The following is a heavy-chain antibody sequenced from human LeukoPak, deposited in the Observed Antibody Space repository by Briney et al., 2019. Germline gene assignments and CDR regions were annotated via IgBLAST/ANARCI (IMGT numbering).Heavy chain of an antibody. CDR2: IYPGDSDT. J-gene: IGHJ4*01. V-gene: IGHV5-51*01. CDR1: GSSFTSYW. CDR3: ATGVEYSSLGQ. D-gene: IGHD6-6*01. Sequence: GESLQTSCQGSGSSFTSYWIGWGRQVPGEGLECMGIIYPGDSDTRYSPSFQGQVTISADKSISTAYLQWSSLKASDSATYYCATGVEYSSLGQWGQGTLVTVSS.